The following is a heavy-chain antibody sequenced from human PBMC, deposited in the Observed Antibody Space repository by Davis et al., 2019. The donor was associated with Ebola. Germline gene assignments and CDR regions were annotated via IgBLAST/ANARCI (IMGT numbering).Heavy chain of an antibody. V-gene: IGHV3-23*01. CDR1: GFTFSDHY. Sequence: GGSLRLSCAASGFTFSDHYMDWVRQAPGKGLEYVSIISGGGDDTFYADSVKGRFTISRDNSKDTVHLQMNSLRAEDTAIYYCAKVKRITMVVVVAIEYWGQGTLVTVSS. D-gene: IGHD3-10*01. CDR2: ISGGGDDT. J-gene: IGHJ4*02. CDR3: AKVKRITMVVVVAIEY.